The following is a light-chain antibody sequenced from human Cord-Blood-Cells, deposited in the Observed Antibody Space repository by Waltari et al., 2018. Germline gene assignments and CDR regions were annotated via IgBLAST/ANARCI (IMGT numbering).Light chain of an antibody. CDR3: SSYTSSSTLYV. Sequence: QSALTQPASVSGSPGQSITISCPGTSSDVGGYNYVSWYQQHPGKAPKLMIYDVSNRPSGVSNRFSGSKSGNTASLTISGLQAEDEAGYYCSSYTSSSTLYVFGTGTKVTVL. J-gene: IGLJ1*01. V-gene: IGLV2-14*01. CDR2: DVS. CDR1: SSDVGGYNY.